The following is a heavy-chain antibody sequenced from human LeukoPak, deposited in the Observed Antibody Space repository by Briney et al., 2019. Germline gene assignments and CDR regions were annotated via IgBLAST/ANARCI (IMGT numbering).Heavy chain of an antibody. J-gene: IGHJ3*02. CDR3: ARGKRRDGYNFRNAFDI. CDR1: GDSISSYY. V-gene: IGHV4-59*12. CDR2: FSYTGST. D-gene: IGHD5-24*01. Sequence: PSETLSLTCTVSGDSISSYYWNWIRQPPGKGLEWIGYFSYTGSTNYNPSLKSRVTISVDTSKNQFSLKLSSVTAADTAVYYCARGKRRDGYNFRNAFDIWGQGTMVTVSS.